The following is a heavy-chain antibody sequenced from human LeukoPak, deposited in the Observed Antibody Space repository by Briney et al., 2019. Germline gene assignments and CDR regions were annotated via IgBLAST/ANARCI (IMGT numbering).Heavy chain of an antibody. V-gene: IGHV3-21*01. CDR3: ARDPYSGGYGAYYYYYMDV. D-gene: IGHD6-19*01. Sequence: GALRLSCAASGFTFSAYNMSWVRRTPGKGLEWVSSITTSSSYMFYADSVRGRFTISRDNAENSLYLQMNSLRDEDTAVYYCARDPYSGGYGAYYYYYMDVWGKGTTVTVSS. CDR2: ITTSSSYM. J-gene: IGHJ6*03. CDR1: GFTFSAYN.